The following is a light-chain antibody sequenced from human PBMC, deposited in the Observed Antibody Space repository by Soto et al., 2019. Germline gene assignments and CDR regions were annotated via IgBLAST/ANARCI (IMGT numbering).Light chain of an antibody. J-gene: IGKJ2*01. V-gene: IGKV3-15*01. CDR1: QSVSSN. CDR3: QHFNNWPPGT. Sequence: EIVMTQSPATLSVSPGERATLSCRASQSVSSNVAWYQQKPGQAPRLLIYGASTRATGIPARFSGSESGTEFTLTISSLQSEDFAVYYCQHFNNWPPGTCGQGTTVEIK. CDR2: GAS.